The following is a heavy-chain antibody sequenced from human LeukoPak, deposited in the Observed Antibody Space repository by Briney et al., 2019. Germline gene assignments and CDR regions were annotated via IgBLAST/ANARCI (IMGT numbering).Heavy chain of an antibody. CDR1: GGSISSSSYY. CDR2: IYYSGST. CDR3: ARTYVVVPAIPLDV. D-gene: IGHD2-2*01. J-gene: IGHJ6*02. V-gene: IGHV4-39*01. Sequence: PSETLSLTCTVSGGSISSSSYYWGWIRQPPGKGLEWIGSIYYSGSTYYNPSLKSRVTISVDTSKNQFSLKLSSVTAADTAVYYCARTYVVVPAIPLDVWGQGTTVTVSS.